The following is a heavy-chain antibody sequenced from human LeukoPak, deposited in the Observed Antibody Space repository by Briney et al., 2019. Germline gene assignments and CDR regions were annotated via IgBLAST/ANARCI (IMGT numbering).Heavy chain of an antibody. CDR1: GDSINSYH. J-gene: IGHJ4*02. V-gene: IGHV4-4*07. CDR3: ARDDSSRDDSGGYHY. CDR2: IHMSGST. D-gene: IGHD3-22*01. Sequence: PSETLSLTCTVSGDSINSYHGSWIRQPAGKGLEWIGRIHMSGSTNYNPSLRSRFAISMDNYKKQFSLKLKSVTAADTAVYYCARDDSSRDDSGGYHYWGQGTLVTISS.